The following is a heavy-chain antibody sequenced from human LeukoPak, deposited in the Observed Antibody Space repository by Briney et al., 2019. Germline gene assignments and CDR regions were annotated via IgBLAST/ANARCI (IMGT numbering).Heavy chain of an antibody. V-gene: IGHV3-66*01. J-gene: IGHJ5*02. CDR2: IHSGGDT. D-gene: IGHD4/OR15-4a*01. CDR1: GFTVSNNY. Sequence: PGGSLRLPCAASGFTVSNNYMNWVRQAPGKGLEWVSLIHSGGDTHYADSVKGRFTISRDSSKNTLYLQMNSLRAEDTAVYYCARDPPAVRTNTYAWGQGTLVTVSS. CDR3: ARDPPAVRTNTYA.